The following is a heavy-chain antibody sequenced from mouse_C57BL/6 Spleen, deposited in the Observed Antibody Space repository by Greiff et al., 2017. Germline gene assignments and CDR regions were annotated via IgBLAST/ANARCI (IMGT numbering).Heavy chain of an antibody. Sequence: QVQLQQSGAELVRPGASVKLSCKASGYTFTDYYINWVKQRPGQGLEWIARIYPGSGNTYYNEKFKGKATLTAEKSSSTAYMQLSSLTSEDSAVYCCARGNWYFDVWGTGTTVTVSS. CDR3: ARGNWYFDV. V-gene: IGHV1-76*01. J-gene: IGHJ1*03. CDR2: IYPGSGNT. CDR1: GYTFTDYY.